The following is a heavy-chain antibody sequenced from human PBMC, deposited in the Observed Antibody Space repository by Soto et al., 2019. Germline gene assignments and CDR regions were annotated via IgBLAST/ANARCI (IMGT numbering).Heavy chain of an antibody. CDR2: ISGSGGST. CDR1: GFTFSSYW. D-gene: IGHD1-1*01. J-gene: IGHJ4*02. V-gene: IGHV3-23*01. Sequence: GGSLRLSCAASGFTFSSYWMHWVRQAPGKGLEWVSAISGSGGSTYYADSVKGRFTISRDNSKNTLYLQMNSLRAEDTAVYYCAKDQSPQLERRKHFGYWGQGTLVTVSS. CDR3: AKDQSPQLERRKHFGY.